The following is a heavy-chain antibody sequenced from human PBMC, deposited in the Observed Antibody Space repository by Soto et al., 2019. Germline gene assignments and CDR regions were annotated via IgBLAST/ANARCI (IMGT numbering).Heavy chain of an antibody. CDR1: GGSISSSSYY. CDR3: ARHGTGDSSGSYH. V-gene: IGHV4-39*01. D-gene: IGHD6-19*01. Sequence: PSETLSLTCTVSGGSISSSSYYWGWIRQPPGKGLEWIGSIYYSGSTYYNPSLKSRVTISVDTSKNQFSLKLSSVTAADTAVYYCARHGTGDSSGSYHWGQGTLVPVSS. J-gene: IGHJ1*01. CDR2: IYYSGST.